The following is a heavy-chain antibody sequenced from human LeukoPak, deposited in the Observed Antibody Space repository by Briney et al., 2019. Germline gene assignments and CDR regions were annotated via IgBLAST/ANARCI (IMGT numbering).Heavy chain of an antibody. D-gene: IGHD2-2*01. Sequence: GGSLRLSCAASGFSFSDYYMSWIRQAPGKGLEWVSYISGSGNTIDYADSVMGRFTISRDNARNSLYLQMNSLRPEDTAVYYCARAGEDVVLGPAPVGGSPYNWFDPWGQGTLVTVPS. CDR1: GFSFSDYY. CDR3: ARAGEDVVLGPAPVGGSPYNWFDP. V-gene: IGHV3-11*04. CDR2: ISGSGNTI. J-gene: IGHJ5*02.